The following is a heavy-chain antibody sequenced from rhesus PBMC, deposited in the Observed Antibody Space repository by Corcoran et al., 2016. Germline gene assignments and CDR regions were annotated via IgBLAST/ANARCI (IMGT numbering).Heavy chain of an antibody. D-gene: IGHD3-16*01. Sequence: EVQLVESGGGLVQPGGSLRLSCAASGFTFSSYDMRWVRQAPGKGLDWVPYIIYTGKTIYYADSVKGRFTISRDNAKNSLSLQMSSLRAEDTAVYYCTIIRYWGQGVLVTVSS. V-gene: IGHV3-136*01. CDR3: TIIRY. CDR1: GFTFSSYD. CDR2: IIYTGKTI. J-gene: IGHJ4*01.